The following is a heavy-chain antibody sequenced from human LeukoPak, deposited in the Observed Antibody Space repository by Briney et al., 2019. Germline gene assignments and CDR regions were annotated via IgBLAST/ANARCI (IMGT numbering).Heavy chain of an antibody. D-gene: IGHD2-2*01. CDR1: GFTFSSYS. J-gene: IGHJ4*02. V-gene: IGHV3-48*04. CDR2: ISSSSSTI. Sequence: GGSLRLSCAASGFTFSSYSMNWVRQAPGKGLEWDSYISSSSSTIYYADSVKGRFTISRDNSKNTVSLQMNSLRVEDTAVYYCTRDHITSWQIDFWGQGTMVTVSS. CDR3: TRDHITSWQIDF.